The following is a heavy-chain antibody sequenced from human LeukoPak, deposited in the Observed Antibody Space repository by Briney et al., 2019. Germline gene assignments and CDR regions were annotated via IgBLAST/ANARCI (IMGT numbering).Heavy chain of an antibody. V-gene: IGHV3-21*01. CDR2: ISSSSSYI. CDR1: GFTFSSYS. D-gene: IGHD3-16*02. J-gene: IGHJ4*02. CDR3: ARDPFYDYVWGSYPQFDY. Sequence: SGGSLRLSCAAFGFTFSSYSMNWVRQAPGKGLEWVSSISSSSSYIYYADSVKGRFTISRDNAKNSLYLQMNSLRAEDTAVYYCARDPFYDYVWGSYPQFDYWGQGTLVTVSS.